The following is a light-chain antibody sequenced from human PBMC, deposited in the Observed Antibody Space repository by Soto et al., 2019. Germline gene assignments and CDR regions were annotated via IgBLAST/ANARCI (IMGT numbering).Light chain of an antibody. CDR1: QDISIW. CDR3: QQGNSFPPIP. V-gene: IGKV1D-12*01. J-gene: IGKJ5*01. CDR2: GAS. Sequence: DIQMTQSPSSVSASIGDRVTISCRASQDISIWLAWYQQKPGKAPKLLIYGASRLQSGVPSRFSGSGSGTEFTLTISSLQSEDYAIYFCQQGNSFPPIPFGQGTRVEV.